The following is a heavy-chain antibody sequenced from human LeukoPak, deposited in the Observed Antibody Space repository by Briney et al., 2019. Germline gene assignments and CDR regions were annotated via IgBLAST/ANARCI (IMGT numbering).Heavy chain of an antibody. Sequence: SETLSLTCTVSGGSISSYYWSWIRQPPGKGLEWIGYIYYSGSTNYNPSLKSRVTISVDTSKNQFSLKLSSVTAADTAVYYCARLMTVYYYGMDAWGQGTTVTVSS. CDR3: ARLMTVYYYGMDA. V-gene: IGHV4-59*08. CDR1: GGSISSYY. CDR2: IYYSGST. D-gene: IGHD4-17*01. J-gene: IGHJ6*02.